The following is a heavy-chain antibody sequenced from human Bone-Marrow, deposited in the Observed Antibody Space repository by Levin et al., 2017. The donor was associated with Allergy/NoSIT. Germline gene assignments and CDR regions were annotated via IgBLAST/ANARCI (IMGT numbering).Heavy chain of an antibody. Sequence: SETLSLTCAVYGGSFSGYYWSWIRQPPGKGLEWIGEINHSGSTNYNPSLKSRVTISVDTSKNQFSLKLSSVTAADTAVYYCARGGYGDKIGYWGQGTLVTVSS. J-gene: IGHJ4*02. CDR3: ARGGYGDKIGY. CDR2: INHSGST. D-gene: IGHD4-17*01. V-gene: IGHV4-34*01. CDR1: GGSFSGYY.